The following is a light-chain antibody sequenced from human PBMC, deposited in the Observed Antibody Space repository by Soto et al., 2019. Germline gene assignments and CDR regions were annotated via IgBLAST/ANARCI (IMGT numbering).Light chain of an antibody. V-gene: IGLV2-14*01. CDR1: SSDVGGYNY. CDR2: NVS. J-gene: IGLJ1*01. CDR3: TSSTSGSLYV. Sequence: QSALTQAASVSGSPGQSITISCTGTSSDVGGYNYVSWYQQFPVKVPKLLIYNVSNRPSGVSNRFSGSKSGNTASLTISGLQAEDEADYFCTSSTSGSLYVFGTGTKLTVL.